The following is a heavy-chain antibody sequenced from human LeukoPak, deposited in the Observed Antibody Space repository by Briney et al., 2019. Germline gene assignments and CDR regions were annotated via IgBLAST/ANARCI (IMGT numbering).Heavy chain of an antibody. CDR3: TRGISSSWSGFGDY. Sequence: PGGSLRLSCAASGFTFSGSAMHWVRQASGKGLEWVGRIRSKANSYATAYAASVEGRFTISRDDSNNTAYLQMNSLKTEDTAVYYCTRGISSSWSGFGDYWGQGTLVTVS. CDR2: IRSKANSYAT. D-gene: IGHD6-13*01. CDR1: GFTFSGSA. V-gene: IGHV3-73*01. J-gene: IGHJ4*02.